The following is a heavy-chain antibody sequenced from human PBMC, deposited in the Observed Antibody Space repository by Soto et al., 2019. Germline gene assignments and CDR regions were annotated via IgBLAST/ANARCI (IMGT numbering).Heavy chain of an antibody. CDR2: ISYDGSNK. V-gene: IGHV3-30*18. CDR1: GFTFSSYG. D-gene: IGHD2-21*02. CDR3: AKDRGDLIFDY. J-gene: IGHJ4*01. Sequence: QVQLVESGGGVVQPGRSLRLSCAASGFTFSSYGMHWVRQAPGKGLEWVAVISYDGSNKYYADSVKGRFTISRDNSKNTLYLQMNSLRAEDTAVYYCAKDRGDLIFDYWGHGTLVTVSA.